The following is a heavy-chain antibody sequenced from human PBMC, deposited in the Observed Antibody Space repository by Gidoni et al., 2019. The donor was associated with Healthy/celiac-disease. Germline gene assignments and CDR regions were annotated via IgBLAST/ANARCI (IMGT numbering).Heavy chain of an antibody. Sequence: QVQLVQSGAEVKKPGSSVKVSCKASGGTFSSYTISWVRQAPGQGLEWMGRIIPILGIANYAQKFQGRVTITADKSTSTAYMERSSLRSEDTAVYYCARDVDTAMVNGWFDPWGQGTLVTVSS. D-gene: IGHD5-18*01. J-gene: IGHJ5*02. CDR2: IIPILGIA. CDR1: GGTFSSYT. V-gene: IGHV1-69*08. CDR3: ARDVDTAMVNGWFDP.